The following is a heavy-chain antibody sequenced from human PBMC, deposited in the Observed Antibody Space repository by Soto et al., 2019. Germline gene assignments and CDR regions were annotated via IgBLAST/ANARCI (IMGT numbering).Heavy chain of an antibody. CDR3: AKGRAPSGWYPPYYYGMDV. Sequence: EVQLLESGGGLVQPGGSLRLSCAASGFTFSSYAMSWVRQAPGKGLEWVSAISGSGGSTLYADSVKGRITISRDNSKNTLYVQMNSLRAEDTAVYYCAKGRAPSGWYPPYYYGMDVWGLGTTVTVSS. CDR1: GFTFSSYA. J-gene: IGHJ6*02. V-gene: IGHV3-23*01. CDR2: ISGSGGST. D-gene: IGHD6-19*01.